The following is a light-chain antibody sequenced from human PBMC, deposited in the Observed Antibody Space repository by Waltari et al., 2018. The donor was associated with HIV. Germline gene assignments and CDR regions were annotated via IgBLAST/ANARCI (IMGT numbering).Light chain of an antibody. CDR1: RSNIGKNF. CDR2: RND. CDR3: ATLDDSLSGWV. Sequence: QSVLTQPPSASGTPGQRVTISCSGSRSNIGKNFIYWYQQFPGTAPKLLIYRNDQRPSWVPDRFSGSKSVTSASLAISGLRSEDEADYYCATLDDSLSGWVFGGGTKLTVL. V-gene: IGLV1-47*01. J-gene: IGLJ3*02.